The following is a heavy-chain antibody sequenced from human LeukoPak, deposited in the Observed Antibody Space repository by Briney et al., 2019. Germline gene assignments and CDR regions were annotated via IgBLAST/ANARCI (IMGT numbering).Heavy chain of an antibody. CDR3: ARGVAYYDILTGYLNYYYYYYMDV. CDR1: GGSISSSSYY. CDR2: IYYSGST. Sequence: SETLSLTCTVSGGSISSSSYYWGWIRQPPGKGLEWIGSIYYSGSTYYNPSLKSRVTISVDTSKNQFSLKLSSVTAADTAVYYCARGVAYYDILTGYLNYYYYYYMDVWGKGTTVTVSS. J-gene: IGHJ6*03. V-gene: IGHV4-39*07. D-gene: IGHD3-9*01.